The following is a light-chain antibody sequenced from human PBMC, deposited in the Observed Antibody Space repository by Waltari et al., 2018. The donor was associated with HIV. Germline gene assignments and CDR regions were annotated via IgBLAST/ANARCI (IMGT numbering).Light chain of an antibody. J-gene: IGKJ1*01. CDR1: QSVSSS. Sequence: VSLTQSPATLSVSPGERVTLSCRASQSVSSSLAWYQLKPGQAPRLLIYGASTRASGVPARFTATGSGTQFTLTVSNLQSDDFALYFCLQSDKWPRTFGQGTKLEIK. CDR2: GAS. V-gene: IGKV3-15*01. CDR3: LQSDKWPRT.